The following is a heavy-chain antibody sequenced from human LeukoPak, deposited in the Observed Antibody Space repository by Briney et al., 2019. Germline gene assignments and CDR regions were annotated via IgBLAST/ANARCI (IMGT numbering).Heavy chain of an antibody. CDR1: GFTFSSYS. D-gene: IGHD4-17*01. J-gene: IGHJ4*02. Sequence: GGSLRLSCAASGFTFSSYSMNWVRQAPGKGLEWVSYISSSSTIYYADSVKGRFTISRDNAKNSLYLQMNSLRAGDTAVYYCARDSSPDYGDYVYQDYWGQGTLVTVSS. V-gene: IGHV3-48*01. CDR2: ISSSSTI. CDR3: ARDSSPDYGDYVYQDY.